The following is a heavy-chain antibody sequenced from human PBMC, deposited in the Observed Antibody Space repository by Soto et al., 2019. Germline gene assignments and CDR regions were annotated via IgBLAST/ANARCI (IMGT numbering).Heavy chain of an antibody. CDR2: INPSGGTT. Sequence: ASVKVSCKASGYTFTSYSMHWVRQAPGQGLEWMGIINPSGGTTSYAQKFQGRVAMTRDTSTSTVYMELSSLRSEDTAVYYCAVGYSYGYVLDYWGQGTQVTVSS. J-gene: IGHJ4*02. CDR3: AVGYSYGYVLDY. CDR1: GYTFTSYS. D-gene: IGHD5-18*01. V-gene: IGHV1-46*01.